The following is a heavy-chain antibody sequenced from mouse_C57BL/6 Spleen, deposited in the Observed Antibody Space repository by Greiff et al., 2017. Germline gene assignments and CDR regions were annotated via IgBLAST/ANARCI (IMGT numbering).Heavy chain of an antibody. D-gene: IGHD1-1*01. CDR2: IYPGDGDT. Sequence: QVQLQQSGAELVKPGASAKISCKASGYAFSSYWMNWVKQRPGKGLEWIGQIYPGDGDTNYNGKFKGKATLTADKSSSTAYMQLSSLTSEDSAVYFCASLGGVVGFDYWGQGTTLTVSS. V-gene: IGHV1-80*01. CDR3: ASLGGVVGFDY. J-gene: IGHJ2*01. CDR1: GYAFSSYW.